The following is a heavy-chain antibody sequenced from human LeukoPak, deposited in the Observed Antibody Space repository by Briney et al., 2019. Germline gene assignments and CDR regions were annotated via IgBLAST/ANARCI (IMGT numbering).Heavy chain of an antibody. Sequence: GGSLRLSCAASGFSFSTFWMTWVRQAPGKGLEWVSYIVSTSANIYYADSVKGLFTISRDNAKNSVYLQMNNLRVEDTAVYYCVRAPRAYCGGDNCYSNWFDPWGQGTLVIVSS. CDR2: IVSTSANI. CDR3: VRAPRAYCGGDNCYSNWFDP. J-gene: IGHJ5*02. V-gene: IGHV3-48*01. CDR1: GFSFSTFW. D-gene: IGHD2-21*01.